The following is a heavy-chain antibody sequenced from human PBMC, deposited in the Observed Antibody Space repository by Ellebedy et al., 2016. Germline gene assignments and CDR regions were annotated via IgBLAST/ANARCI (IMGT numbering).Heavy chain of an antibody. V-gene: IGHV4-61*02. CDR2: IYTTGNA. J-gene: IGHJ4*02. Sequence: SETLSLXXTVSGDSINSGAFYWIWVRQPAGKGLEWIGCIYTTGNAIYNPSLKSRITMSVDTSRNHFSMELRSVTAADTAVYYCATLTIPGGSDSWGQGILVTVSS. CDR1: GDSINSGAFY. CDR3: ATLTIPGGSDS. D-gene: IGHD3-16*01.